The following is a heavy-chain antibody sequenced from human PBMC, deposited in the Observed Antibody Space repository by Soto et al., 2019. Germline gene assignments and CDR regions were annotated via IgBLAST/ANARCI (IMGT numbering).Heavy chain of an antibody. V-gene: IGHV4-34*01. D-gene: IGHD2-2*01. CDR1: GGSLSGYY. Sequence: QVQLQQWGAGLLKPSETLSITCAVYGGSLSGYYWSWIRQPPGKGLEWIGEINHSGSTNYNPSLKSRVTISVDTSKNQFSLKLSSVTAADTAVYYCARKSGYCSSTSCSSYYYGMDVWGQGTTVTVS. CDR3: ARKSGYCSSTSCSSYYYGMDV. J-gene: IGHJ6*02. CDR2: INHSGST.